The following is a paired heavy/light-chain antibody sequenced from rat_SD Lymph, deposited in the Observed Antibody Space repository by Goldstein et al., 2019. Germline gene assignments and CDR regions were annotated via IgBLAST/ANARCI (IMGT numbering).Light chain of an antibody. CDR1: QSLLHSNGNTY. CDR3: VQGTHAPNT. CDR2: LVS. Sequence: DVVLTQTPPTLSATIGQSVSISCRSSQSLLHSNGNTYLHWLLQRPGQSPQLLIYLVSRLESGVPNRFSGSGSGTDFTLKISGVEAEDLGVYYCVQGTHAPNTFGAGTKLELK. V-gene: IGKV2S23*01. J-gene: IGKJ2-1*01.
Heavy chain of an antibody. CDR1: GFTFSNYG. V-gene: IGHV5-34*01. Sequence: EVQLVESGGGLVQPGRSLKLSCLASGFTFSNYGMNWIRQAPGKGLEWVASISSSSSYIYYADTVKGRFTISRDNAKNTLYLQMTSLRSEDTALYYCARGSGSYYWGQGVMVTVSS. CDR2: ISSSSSYI. J-gene: IGHJ2*01. CDR3: ARGSGSYY. D-gene: IGHD1-4*01.